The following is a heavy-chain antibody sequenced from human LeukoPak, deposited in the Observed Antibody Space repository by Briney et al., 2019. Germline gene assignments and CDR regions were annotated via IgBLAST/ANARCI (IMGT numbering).Heavy chain of an antibody. CDR3: ARDFYDSSGYLDY. Sequence: GGSLRLSCAASGFTFSSYGMHWVRQAPGKGLEWVAVIWYDGSNKYYADSVKGRFTISRDNAKNSLYLQMNSLRAEDTAVYYCARDFYDSSGYLDYWGQGTLVTVSS. D-gene: IGHD3-22*01. V-gene: IGHV3-33*01. CDR1: GFTFSSYG. J-gene: IGHJ4*02. CDR2: IWYDGSNK.